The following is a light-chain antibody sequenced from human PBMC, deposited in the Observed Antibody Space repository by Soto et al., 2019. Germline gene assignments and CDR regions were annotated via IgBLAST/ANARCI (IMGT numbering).Light chain of an antibody. CDR3: MQALQTPT. Sequence: EIVMTQSPLSLPVTPGEPASISCRSSQSLLHSDGYNYLARYLQKPGHSPQLLIDLASSRASGVPVRFSGSGSGTDFTLKISRVEAEDVGVYYCMQALQTPTFGGGTKVEI. CDR1: QSLLHSDGYNY. J-gene: IGKJ4*01. CDR2: LAS. V-gene: IGKV2-28*01.